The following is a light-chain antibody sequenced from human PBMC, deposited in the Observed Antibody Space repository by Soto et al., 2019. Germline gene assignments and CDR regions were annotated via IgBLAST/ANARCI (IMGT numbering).Light chain of an antibody. J-gene: IGKJ5*01. Sequence: EVVMTQSPATLSVSPGDGATLSCRASQGISTNLAWYQQKPGQSPRLLIYGASTRAAGIPARFRGSRSGTEFTLTISSLLSEDFAVYYCKHRSNWPSTVGQGTRLEIK. CDR1: QGISTN. CDR3: KHRSNWPST. CDR2: GAS. V-gene: IGKV3-15*01.